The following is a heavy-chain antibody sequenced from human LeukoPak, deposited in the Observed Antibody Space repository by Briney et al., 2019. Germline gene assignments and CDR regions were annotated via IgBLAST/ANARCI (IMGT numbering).Heavy chain of an antibody. Sequence: GGSLRLSCAASGFTFSSYSMNWVRQAPGKGLEWVSAISGSGGSTYYADSVKGRFTISRDNSKNTLYLQMSSLRAEDTAVYYCAKVGYYDSSGLSDYWGQGTLVTVSS. J-gene: IGHJ4*02. V-gene: IGHV3-23*01. D-gene: IGHD3-22*01. CDR3: AKVGYYDSSGLSDY. CDR1: GFTFSSYS. CDR2: ISGSGGST.